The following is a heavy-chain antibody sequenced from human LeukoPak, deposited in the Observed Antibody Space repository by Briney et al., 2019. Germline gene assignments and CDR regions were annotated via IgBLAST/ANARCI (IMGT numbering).Heavy chain of an antibody. V-gene: IGHV3-9*01. Sequence: PGGSLRLSCAVSGFTFDEYAMHWVRQAPGKGLEWVSGISWNSGLIDYADSVKGRFTISRDNAKNSLYLQMNSLKAEDTAFYYCAKVGIFGLVIYYFDYWGQGTLVTVSS. J-gene: IGHJ4*02. D-gene: IGHD3/OR15-3a*01. CDR2: ISWNSGLI. CDR1: GFTFDEYA. CDR3: AKVGIFGLVIYYFDY.